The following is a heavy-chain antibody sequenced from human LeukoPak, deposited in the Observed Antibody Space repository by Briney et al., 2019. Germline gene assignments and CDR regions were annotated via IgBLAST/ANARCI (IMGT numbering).Heavy chain of an antibody. CDR1: GFTFSSYA. CDR2: ISGSGGST. D-gene: IGHD1-26*01. Sequence: PGGSLRLSCAASGFTFSSYAMSWVRQAPGKGLEWVSAISGSGGSTYYADSVKGRFTISRDNSKNTLYLQMNSLRAEDTAVYYCAKVSPGRWELLTRRFDPWGQGTLVTVSS. CDR3: AKVSPGRWELLTRRFDP. V-gene: IGHV3-23*01. J-gene: IGHJ5*02.